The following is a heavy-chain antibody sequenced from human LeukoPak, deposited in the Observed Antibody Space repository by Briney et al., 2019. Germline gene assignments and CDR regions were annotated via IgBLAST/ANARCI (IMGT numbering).Heavy chain of an antibody. Sequence: ASVKVSCKATGFIFTGYYMHWVRQAPGQGLEWMGCINANSGGTNYAQKFQGRVTMTRDTSISTAYMDLSRLRSDDTAVYYCARDHPYSSGWYGRVEALDLWGQGTTVTVSS. J-gene: IGHJ3*01. D-gene: IGHD6-19*01. V-gene: IGHV1-2*02. CDR2: INANSGGT. CDR1: GFIFTGYY. CDR3: ARDHPYSSGWYGRVEALDL.